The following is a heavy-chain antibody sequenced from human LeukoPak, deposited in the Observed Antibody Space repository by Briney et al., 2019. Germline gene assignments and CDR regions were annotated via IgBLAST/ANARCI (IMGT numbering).Heavy chain of an antibody. V-gene: IGHV4-59*12. CDR2: IYNSAYT. CDR1: GDSIGSYY. D-gene: IGHD3-10*01. J-gene: IGHJ4*02. Sequence: SETLSLSCTVSGDSIGSYYWSWIRQPPGKGLEYIGYIYNSAYTKYNPSLKSRVTISVDTSKNQFSLKLSSVTAADTAVYYCARGSVRVVRGVTDNWGQGTLVTVSS. CDR3: ARGSVRVVRGVTDN.